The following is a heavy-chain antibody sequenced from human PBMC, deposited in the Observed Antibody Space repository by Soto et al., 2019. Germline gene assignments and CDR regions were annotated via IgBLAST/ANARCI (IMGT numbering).Heavy chain of an antibody. Sequence: QVQLVQSGAEVKKPGASVKVSCKASGYTFTSYGISWVRQAPGHGLAWMGWISAYNGHTNYAQKLQARVTMTTDTSTSTAYVELRSLRLDDTAVYYYARGTTGETGNYWGQGTLVTVSS. CDR2: ISAYNGHT. CDR3: ARGTTGETGNY. CDR1: GYTFTSYG. D-gene: IGHD4-17*01. J-gene: IGHJ4*02. V-gene: IGHV1-18*01.